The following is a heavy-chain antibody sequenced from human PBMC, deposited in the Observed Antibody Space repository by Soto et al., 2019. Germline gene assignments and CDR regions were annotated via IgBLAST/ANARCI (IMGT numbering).Heavy chain of an antibody. Sequence: GGSLRLSCTASGFTFSSYWMSWVRQAPGKGLEWVANIKHDGSEKNYVDSVKGRFTISTDNAKNSVFLQMNSLRAEDTAVYYCARQGGRRTYYYYYGMDVRGQGTTVTVSS. CDR2: IKHDGSEK. J-gene: IGHJ6*02. V-gene: IGHV3-7*01. D-gene: IGHD3-16*01. CDR3: ARQGGRRTYYYYYGMDV. CDR1: GFTFSSYW.